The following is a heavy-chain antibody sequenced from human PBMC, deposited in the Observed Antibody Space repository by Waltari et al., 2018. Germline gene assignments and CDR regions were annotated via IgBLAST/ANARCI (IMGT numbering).Heavy chain of an antibody. CDR3: ATDCSSTSCYGDAFDI. CDR1: GYTCTSYD. V-gene: IGHV1-8*01. J-gene: IGHJ3*02. Sequence: QVQLVQSGAEVKKPGASVKVSCKASGYTCTSYDINWVRKATGQGLEWMGWMNPNSGNTGYAQKFQGRVTMTRNTSISTAYMELSSLRSEDTAVYYCATDCSSTSCYGDAFDIWGQGTMVTVSS. D-gene: IGHD2-2*01. CDR2: MNPNSGNT.